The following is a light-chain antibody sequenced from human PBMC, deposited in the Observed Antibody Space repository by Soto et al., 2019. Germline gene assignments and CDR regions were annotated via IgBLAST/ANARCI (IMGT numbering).Light chain of an antibody. CDR3: QQYGSSRWT. CDR1: QSVSSTY. V-gene: IGKV3-20*01. Sequence: EIVLTQSPGTLSLSPGERATLSCRASQSVSSTYLAWYQQKPGQAPRLLIYGASTRATGSADRFSGSGSGTDFSLTISTLEPEDFAVYYCQQYGSSRWTFGQGNKVEFK. CDR2: GAS. J-gene: IGKJ1*01.